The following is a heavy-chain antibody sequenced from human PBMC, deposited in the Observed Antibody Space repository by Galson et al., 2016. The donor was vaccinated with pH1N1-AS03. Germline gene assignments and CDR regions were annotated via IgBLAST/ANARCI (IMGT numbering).Heavy chain of an antibody. CDR1: SGSISSSSYY. J-gene: IGHJ3*02. CDR3: ARHSGVTTTVTNAFDI. D-gene: IGHD4-17*01. V-gene: IGHV4-39*07. Sequence: ETLSLTCTVSSGSISSSSYYWGWIRQPPGKGLEWIASIYYLGYTYDNPSLKSRVTISVDTSQNQFSLRLSSVTAADTAVYYCARHSGVTTTVTNAFDIWGRGTMVTVSS. CDR2: IYYLGYT.